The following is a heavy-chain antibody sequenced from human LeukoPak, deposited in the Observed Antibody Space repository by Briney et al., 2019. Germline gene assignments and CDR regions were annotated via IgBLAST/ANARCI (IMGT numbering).Heavy chain of an antibody. V-gene: IGHV3-74*01. Sequence: GGSLRLSCAASGFTFSSYWMHWVRQAPGKGLVWVSRINSDGSSTSYADSVKGRFTISRDNAKNTLCLQMNSLRAEDTAVYYCARGAYYASGSSPNTYWGQGTLVTVSS. CDR3: ARGAYYASGSSPNTY. CDR1: GFTFSSYW. J-gene: IGHJ4*02. CDR2: INSDGSST. D-gene: IGHD3-10*01.